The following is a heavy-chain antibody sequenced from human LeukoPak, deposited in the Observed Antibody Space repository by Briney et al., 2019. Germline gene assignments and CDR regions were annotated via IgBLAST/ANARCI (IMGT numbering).Heavy chain of an antibody. CDR2: INPSGGST. J-gene: IGHJ4*02. D-gene: IGHD6-19*01. V-gene: IGHV1-46*01. Sequence: ASVTVSFTGSGYTFTIYYSHWVRQPPGQGLEWMGIINPSGGSTSYAQKFQGRVTMTRDTSTSTVYMKLSSLRSEDTAVYYCARSWIYLAIAVIDYWGQGTLVTVSS. CDR3: ARSWIYLAIAVIDY. CDR1: GYTFTIYY.